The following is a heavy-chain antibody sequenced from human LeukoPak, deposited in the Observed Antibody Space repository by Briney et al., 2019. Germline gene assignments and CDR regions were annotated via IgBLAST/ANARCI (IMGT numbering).Heavy chain of an antibody. D-gene: IGHD3-10*01. Sequence: AGGSLRLSCAASGFTFSTHGMNWVRQAPGKGLEWVSSISSSSSYIYYADSVKGRFTISRDNAKNSLYLQMNSLRAEDTAVYYCARDTPPGVTMFDYWGQGTLVTVSS. J-gene: IGHJ4*02. CDR2: ISSSSSYI. CDR3: ARDTPPGVTMFDY. V-gene: IGHV3-21*01. CDR1: GFTFSTHG.